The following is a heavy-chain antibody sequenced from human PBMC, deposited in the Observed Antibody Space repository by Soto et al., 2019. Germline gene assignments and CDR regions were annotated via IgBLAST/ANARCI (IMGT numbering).Heavy chain of an antibody. V-gene: IGHV4-59*01. D-gene: IGHD2-2*01. CDR1: GGSISSYY. CDR3: ARAPSEVVPAAYDFDY. CDR2: IYYSGST. Sequence: QVQLQESGPGLVKPSETLSLTCTVSGGSISSYYWSWIRQPPGKGLEWIGYIYYSGSTNYNPSLKSRVTISVDTSKNQFSLKLSSVTAADTAVYYCARAPSEVVPAAYDFDYWGQGTLVTVSS. J-gene: IGHJ4*02.